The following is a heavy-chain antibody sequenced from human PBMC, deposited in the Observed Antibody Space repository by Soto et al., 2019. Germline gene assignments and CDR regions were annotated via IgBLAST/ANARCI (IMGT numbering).Heavy chain of an antibody. CDR2: ISAYNGNT. V-gene: IGHV1-18*01. J-gene: IGHJ2*01. CDR3: ARGHCTNGVCYTVGWYFDL. D-gene: IGHD2-8*01. Sequence: QVQLVQSGAEVKKPGASVKVSCKASGYTFTSYGISWVRQAPGQGLEWMGWISAYNGNTNYAQKLQGRVTMTTDTSTSTAYMGLRSLRSDDTAVYYCARGHCTNGVCYTVGWYFDLWGRGTLVTVSS. CDR1: GYTFTSYG.